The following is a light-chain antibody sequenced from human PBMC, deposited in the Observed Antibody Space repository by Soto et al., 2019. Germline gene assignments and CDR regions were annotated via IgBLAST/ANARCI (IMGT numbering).Light chain of an antibody. Sequence: DIVMTQSPLSLPDTPGEPASISCRSSQSLLHSNGYNYLDWYLQKPGQSPQLLIYLGSNRASGVPDRFSGSGSGTDFTLKISRVEAEDVGVYYCMQALQTPRTFGPGTKVDIK. CDR1: QSLLHSNGYNY. J-gene: IGKJ3*01. CDR3: MQALQTPRT. CDR2: LGS. V-gene: IGKV2-28*01.